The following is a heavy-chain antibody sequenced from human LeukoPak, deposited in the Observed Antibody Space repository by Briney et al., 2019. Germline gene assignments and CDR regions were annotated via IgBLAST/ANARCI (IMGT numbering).Heavy chain of an antibody. V-gene: IGHV1-3*01. J-gene: IGHJ5*02. CDR3: ARPVGITWFDP. CDR1: GYTFTSYA. D-gene: IGHD3-16*01. Sequence: ASVKVSCKASGYTFTSYAMHWVRQAPGQRLEWMGWINAGNGNTKYSQKFQGRVTITRDTSASTAYMELSSLRSEDTAVYHCARPVGITWFDPWGQGTLVTVSS. CDR2: INAGNGNT.